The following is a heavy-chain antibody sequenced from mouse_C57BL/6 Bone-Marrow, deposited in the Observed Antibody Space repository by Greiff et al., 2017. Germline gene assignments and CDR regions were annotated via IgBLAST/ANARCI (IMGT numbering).Heavy chain of an antibody. J-gene: IGHJ2*01. CDR2: IYPGSGNT. CDR1: GYTFTDYY. Sequence: QVQLQQSGAELVRPGASVKLSCKASGYTFTDYYINWVKQRPGQGLEWIARIYPGSGNTYYNEKFKGKATLTADKSSSTAYMQFSSLTSEDSAIYYCARLGGPYFDYWGQGTTLTVSS. CDR3: ARLGGPYFDY. V-gene: IGHV1-76*01.